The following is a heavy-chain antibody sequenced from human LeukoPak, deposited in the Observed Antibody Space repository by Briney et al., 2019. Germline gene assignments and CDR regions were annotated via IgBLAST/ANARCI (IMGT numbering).Heavy chain of an antibody. Sequence: EGSLRLSCAASGFTFRSYALHWVRQAPGKGLEWVAVISDDGNNKYYADSVKGRFTISRDNSRNTLYLQMNSLRAEDTAVYYCARDRSGWSSVIYYWGQGTLVTVSS. J-gene: IGHJ4*02. V-gene: IGHV3-30*04. D-gene: IGHD3-3*01. CDR2: ISDDGNNK. CDR3: ARDRSGWSSVIYY. CDR1: GFTFRSYA.